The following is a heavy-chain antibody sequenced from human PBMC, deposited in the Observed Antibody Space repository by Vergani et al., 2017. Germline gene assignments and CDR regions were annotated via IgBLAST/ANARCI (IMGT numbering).Heavy chain of an antibody. D-gene: IGHD3-9*01. CDR1: GYSITSANY. J-gene: IGHJ4*02. Sequence: QVQLQESGPGLVKPSETVSLTCTVSGYSITSANYWAWIRQPPGKGLEWIGSIYRTGRTHFNPSLKSRVTISVDTSNNHFSLRLNSLTAADTAVYYCARRSGIVYDIFSGTQYFFDFWGQGTLVTVSS. V-gene: IGHV4-38-2*02. CDR2: IYRTGRT. CDR3: ARRSGIVYDIFSGTQYFFDF.